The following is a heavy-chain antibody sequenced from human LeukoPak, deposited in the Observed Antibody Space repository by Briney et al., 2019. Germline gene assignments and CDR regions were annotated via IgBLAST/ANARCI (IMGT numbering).Heavy chain of an antibody. V-gene: IGHV3-7*01. Sequence: GGSLRLSCAASGFTFSSYWMSWVRQAPGKGLEWVANIKQDGSEKYYVDSVKGRFTISRDNAKNSLYLQMNSLRAEDTAVYYCARSLYPSSSFFDYWGQGTLVTVSS. CDR2: IKQDGSEK. CDR1: GFTFSSYW. J-gene: IGHJ4*02. D-gene: IGHD6-13*01. CDR3: ARSLYPSSSFFDY.